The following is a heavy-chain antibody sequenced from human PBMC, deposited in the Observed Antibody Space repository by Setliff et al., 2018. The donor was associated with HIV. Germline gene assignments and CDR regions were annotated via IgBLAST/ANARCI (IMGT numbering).Heavy chain of an antibody. V-gene: IGHV4-59*12. D-gene: IGHD3-3*01. CDR1: GDSISAYY. J-gene: IGHJ3*02. Sequence: SETLSLTCSVSGDSISAYYWTWIRQSPGKGLEWIGWSYKNGNTNYNPYLTSRLTISVDTSKNQFSLNLTSVTAADTVVYYCARSKTFYDFWGGYYTHGAFKIWGLGTMVTVSS. CDR3: ARSKTFYDFWGGYYTHGAFKI. CDR2: SYKNGNT.